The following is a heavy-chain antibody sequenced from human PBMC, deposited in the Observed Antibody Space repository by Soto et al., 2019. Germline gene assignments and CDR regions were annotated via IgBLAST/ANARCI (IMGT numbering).Heavy chain of an antibody. CDR3: ARDASMDHAQPSVWFDP. CDR1: GGSISSGDYY. CDR2: IYYSGST. J-gene: IGHJ5*02. V-gene: IGHV4-30-4*01. Sequence: QVQLQESGPGLVKPSQTLSLTCTVSGGSISSGDYYWSWIRQPPGKGLEWIGYIYYSGSTYYNPSLKSRVTISVDTSKNQFSLKLSSVTAADTAVYYCARDASMDHAQPSVWFDPWGQGTLVTVSS. D-gene: IGHD2-8*01.